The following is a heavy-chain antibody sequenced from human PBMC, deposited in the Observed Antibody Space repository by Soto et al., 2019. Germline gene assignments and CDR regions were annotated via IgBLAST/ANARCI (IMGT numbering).Heavy chain of an antibody. CDR2: IDPSDSYT. J-gene: IGHJ6*02. V-gene: IGHV5-10-1*01. Sequence: GESLKISCKGSGYSFTSYWISWVRQMPGKGLEWMGRIDPSDSYTNYSPSFQGHVTISADKSISTAYLQWSSLKASDTAMYYCAIGQYSSSSGPQGDYYYGMDVWGQGTTVTVSS. CDR3: AIGQYSSSSGPQGDYYYGMDV. D-gene: IGHD6-6*01. CDR1: GYSFTSYW.